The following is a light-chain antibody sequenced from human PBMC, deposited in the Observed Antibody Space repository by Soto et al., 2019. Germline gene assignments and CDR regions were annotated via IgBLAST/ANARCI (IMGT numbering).Light chain of an antibody. CDR3: LQDYPLGT. J-gene: IGKJ1*01. Sequence: AIQMTQSPSSLSASVGDRVTITCRASQGIRNDLGWYQQKPGKAPKLLIYAASSLQSGVPSRFSGSGSGTDFTITISSLQPEDFATYYCLQDYPLGTFGQGTKVEIK. CDR2: AAS. V-gene: IGKV1-6*01. CDR1: QGIRND.